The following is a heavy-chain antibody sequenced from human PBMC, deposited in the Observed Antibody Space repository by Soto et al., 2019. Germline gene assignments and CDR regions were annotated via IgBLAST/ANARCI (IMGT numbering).Heavy chain of an antibody. CDR1: GYTFTSYG. Sequence: QVQLVQSGAEVKKPGASVKVSCKASGYTFTSYGISWVRQAPGQGLEWMGWISAYNGNTNYAQKLQGRVTMTTDTSTSTAYIELRSLRSDETAVYYCARDGGYYYDSSYWFDPWGQGTLVTVSS. V-gene: IGHV1-18*01. CDR2: ISAYNGNT. D-gene: IGHD3-22*01. J-gene: IGHJ5*02. CDR3: ARDGGYYYDSSYWFDP.